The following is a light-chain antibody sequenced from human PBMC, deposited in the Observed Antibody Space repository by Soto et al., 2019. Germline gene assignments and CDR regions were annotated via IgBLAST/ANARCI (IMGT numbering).Light chain of an antibody. V-gene: IGLV1-44*01. Sequence: QSVLTQPPSASGTPGQRVIISCSGSRSTIGSNPVQWYRQLPGTAPQLLIYRSDQRPSGVPDRFSGSKSGTSASLTISGLQSEDEADYHCATWDDNVYGPVFGGGTKLTVL. CDR1: RSTIGSNP. CDR2: RSD. J-gene: IGLJ3*02. CDR3: ATWDDNVYGPV.